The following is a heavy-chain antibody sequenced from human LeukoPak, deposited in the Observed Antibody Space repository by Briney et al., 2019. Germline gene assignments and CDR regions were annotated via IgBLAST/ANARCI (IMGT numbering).Heavy chain of an antibody. J-gene: IGHJ4*02. Sequence: GASVKVSCKVSGRIFSKLCVHWVRQDPGKGLEWMGNFDTEDGQTTYAQQFQGRVTMTRDTSISTAYMELSRLRSDDTAVFYCARSPHILTGENFDFWGQGTLVTVSS. V-gene: IGHV1-24*01. CDR2: FDTEDGQT. CDR1: GRIFSKLC. CDR3: ARSPHILTGENFDF. D-gene: IGHD3-9*01.